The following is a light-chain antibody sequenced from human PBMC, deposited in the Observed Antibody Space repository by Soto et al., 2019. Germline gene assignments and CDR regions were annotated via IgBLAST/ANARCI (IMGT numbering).Light chain of an antibody. Sequence: EIVFTHSPATLSGSPGERATLSCRASQSVSSSYLAWYQQKPGQAPRLLIYGASSRATGIPDRFSGSGSGTDFTLTISRLEPEDFAVYYCQQYGSSPWTFGQGTKVDIK. CDR1: QSVSSSY. J-gene: IGKJ1*01. CDR3: QQYGSSPWT. V-gene: IGKV3-20*01. CDR2: GAS.